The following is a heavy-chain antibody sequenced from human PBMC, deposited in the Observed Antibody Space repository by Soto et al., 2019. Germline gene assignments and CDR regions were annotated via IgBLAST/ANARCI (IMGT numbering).Heavy chain of an antibody. J-gene: IGHJ4*02. CDR2: ISAYNGNT. Sequence: QVQLVQSGAEVKKPGASVKVSCKASGYTFTSYGISWVRQAPGQGLEWMGWISAYNGNTNYAQKLQGRVTMTTDTPTHPGYMELRSLRSDDTAVYYCARMSGRYARSGTTLPSCHLGYWGQGTLVTVSS. D-gene: IGHD1-26*01. V-gene: IGHV1-18*04. CDR1: GYTFTSYG. CDR3: ARMSGRYARSGTTLPSCHLGY.